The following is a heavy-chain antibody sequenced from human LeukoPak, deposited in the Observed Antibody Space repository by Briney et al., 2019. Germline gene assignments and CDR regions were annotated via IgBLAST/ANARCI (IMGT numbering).Heavy chain of an antibody. V-gene: IGHV1-69*04. CDR2: IIPILGIA. J-gene: IGHJ4*02. CDR1: GGTFSSYA. D-gene: IGHD2-2*02. Sequence: SVKVSCKASGGTFSSYAISWVRQAPGQGLEWMGRIIPILGIANYAQKFQGRVTITADKSTSTAYMELRSLRSDDTAVYYCAMGVVVPAAIPIPFDYWGQGTLVTVSS. CDR3: AMGVVVPAAIPIPFDY.